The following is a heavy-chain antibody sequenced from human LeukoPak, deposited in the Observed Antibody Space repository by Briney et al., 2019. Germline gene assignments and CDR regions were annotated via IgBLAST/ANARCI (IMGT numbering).Heavy chain of an antibody. CDR3: AKRGVVIRVFLVGFHKEAYYFDS. V-gene: IGHV3-66*04. CDR1: GFTVSNSY. CDR2: MYNGGST. D-gene: IGHD2-21*01. Sequence: GGSLRLSCAASGFTVSNSYMSWVRQAPGKGLEWVSVMYNGGSTLYADSVKGRFTISRDNPKNTLYLQMNSLRAEDTAVYFCAKRGVVIRVFLVGFHKEAYYFDSWGQGALVTVSS. J-gene: IGHJ4*02.